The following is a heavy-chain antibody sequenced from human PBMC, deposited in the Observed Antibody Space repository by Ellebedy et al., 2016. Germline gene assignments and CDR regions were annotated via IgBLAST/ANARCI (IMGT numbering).Heavy chain of an antibody. Sequence: GGSLRLXCAASGFTFSSYWMHWVRQAPGKGLVWVSRINSDGSLTNYADSVRGRFTISRDYAKNTVFLQMSSLGVEDTAVYYCVRDNTGSGPSYFYGADVWGQGTTVTVSS. CDR2: INSDGSLT. V-gene: IGHV3-74*01. CDR3: VRDNTGSGPSYFYGADV. J-gene: IGHJ6*02. D-gene: IGHD7-27*01. CDR1: GFTFSSYW.